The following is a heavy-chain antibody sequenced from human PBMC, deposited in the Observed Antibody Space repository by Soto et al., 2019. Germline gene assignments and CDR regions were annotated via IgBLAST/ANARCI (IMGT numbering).Heavy chain of an antibody. CDR3: ARDGGLGMGTLWPYSSSGMDA. CDR2: IGIGSSTK. Sequence: PGGSRRLSCAASGFAFRNYGSNWFRQAPGKGLEWVSYIGIGSSTKYYSDSVKGRFTISRDNAKNSLYLQMNILRAEDTAVYDCARDGGLGMGTLWPYSSSGMDAWXQGATLTISS. CDR1: GFAFRNYG. D-gene: IGHD3-16*01. J-gene: IGHJ6*02. V-gene: IGHV3-48*01.